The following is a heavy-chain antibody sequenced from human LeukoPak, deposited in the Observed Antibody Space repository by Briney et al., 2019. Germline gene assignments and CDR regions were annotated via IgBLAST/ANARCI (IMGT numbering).Heavy chain of an antibody. CDR1: GYTFSGHY. J-gene: IGHJ4*02. V-gene: IGHV1-2*06. CDR3: ARAPPGLYSSSWPLDS. Sequence: ASVKVSCKASGYTFSGHYLHWVRQAPGQGLEWMGRINPNTGVTQYTENFQGRVTMTGDTSISTAYMELSRLKSDDTAVYYCARAPPGLYSSSWPLDSWGQGTLVTVSS. D-gene: IGHD6-13*01. CDR2: INPNTGVT.